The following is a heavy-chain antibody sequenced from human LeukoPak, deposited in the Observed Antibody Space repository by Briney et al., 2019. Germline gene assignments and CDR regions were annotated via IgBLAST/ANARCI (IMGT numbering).Heavy chain of an antibody. CDR3: AAELYGVYTDCCTFHL. D-gene: IGHD4-17*01. CDR1: GFTFSTSA. CDR2: IIVGSGAT. Sequence: ASVKVSCKTSGFTFSTSAVQWVRQARGQRLEWIGWIIVGSGATNYARSLQGRFTITRDMSTNTAYMELSSLGSEDSAVYYCAAELYGVYTDCCTFHLWGQGTLVTVSS. J-gene: IGHJ3*01. V-gene: IGHV1-58*01.